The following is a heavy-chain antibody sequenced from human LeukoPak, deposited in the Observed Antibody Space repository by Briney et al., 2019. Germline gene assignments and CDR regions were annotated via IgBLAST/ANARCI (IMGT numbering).Heavy chain of an antibody. J-gene: IGHJ4*02. CDR1: GGSISSSSYY. Sequence: PSETLSLTCTVSGGSISSSSYYWGWIRQPPGKGLEWIGSIYYSGSTYYNPSPKSRVTISVDTSKNQFSLKLSSVTAADTAVYYCTSGSRVAGMIFDYWGQGTLVTVSS. D-gene: IGHD6-19*01. V-gene: IGHV4-39*01. CDR2: IYYSGST. CDR3: TSGSRVAGMIFDY.